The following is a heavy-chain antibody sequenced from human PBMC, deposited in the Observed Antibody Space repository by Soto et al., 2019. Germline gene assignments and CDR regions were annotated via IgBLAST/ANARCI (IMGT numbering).Heavy chain of an antibody. V-gene: IGHV2-5*02. J-gene: IGHJ5*02. Sequence: QITLKESGPTLVKPTQTLTLTCTFSGFSLSTSGAAVGWIRQPPGRALEWLALIYWDVDRRYNPSLQSRLTIDKDTSRNQVALTLTSVDPADTATYYCAHRATMTIFGLIIDNGVWFDPWGQGTLVIVSS. CDR1: GFSLSTSGAA. D-gene: IGHD3-3*01. CDR3: AHRATMTIFGLIIDNGVWFDP. CDR2: IYWDVDR.